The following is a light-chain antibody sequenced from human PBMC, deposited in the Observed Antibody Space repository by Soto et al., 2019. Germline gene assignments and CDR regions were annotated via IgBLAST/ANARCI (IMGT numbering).Light chain of an antibody. J-gene: IGLJ3*02. CDR1: SGSVSTNSY. CDR2: STN. CDR3: VLYMGSGIGV. V-gene: IGLV8-61*01. Sequence: QTVVTQEPSFSVSPGGTVTLTCGLSSGSVSTNSYPNWYQQTPGQAPRTLIYSTNTRSSGVPDRFSGSILGNKAALTITGAQADDESDYYCVLYMGSGIGVFGGGTKLTVL.